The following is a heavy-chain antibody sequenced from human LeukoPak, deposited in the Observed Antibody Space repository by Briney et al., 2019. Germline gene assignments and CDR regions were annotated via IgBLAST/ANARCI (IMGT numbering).Heavy chain of an antibody. CDR3: LTVVETTIAAFDI. CDR2: ISYDGSNK. J-gene: IGHJ3*02. D-gene: IGHD1-26*01. CDR1: GFTFSSYA. Sequence: GGSLRLSCAASGFTFSSYAMHWVRQAPGKGLEWAAVISYDGSNKYYADSVKGRFTISRDNSKNTLYLQMNSLRAEDTAVYYCLTVVETTIAAFDIWGQGTMVTVSS. V-gene: IGHV3-30-3*01.